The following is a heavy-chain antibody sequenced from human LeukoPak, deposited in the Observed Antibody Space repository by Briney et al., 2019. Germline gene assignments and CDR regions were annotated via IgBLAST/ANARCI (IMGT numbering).Heavy chain of an antibody. D-gene: IGHD2-21*02. Sequence: PGGSLRLSCAVSGFTFTYYAMHWVRQAPGKGLEWVAVISHDGSNQQYADSVKGQVTISRDNSKSTLYPQMASLRAGDTAVYYCARQGDTGSRYFDYWGQGTLVTVSS. CDR2: ISHDGSNQ. J-gene: IGHJ4*02. CDR1: GFTFTYYA. V-gene: IGHV3-30-3*01. CDR3: ARQGDTGSRYFDY.